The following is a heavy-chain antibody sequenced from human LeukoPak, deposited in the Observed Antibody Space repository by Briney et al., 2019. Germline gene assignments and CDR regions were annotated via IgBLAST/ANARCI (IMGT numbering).Heavy chain of an antibody. D-gene: IGHD3-10*01. V-gene: IGHV1-2*02. CDR2: INPNSGGT. CDR3: ARLGTYYYGSGSSNWFDP. Sequence: GASVKVSCKASGYTFTGYYMHWVRQAPGQGLEWMGWINPNSGGTNYAQKFQGRVTMTRGTSISTAYMELSRLRSDDTAVYYCARLGTYYYGSGSSNWFDPWGQGTLVTVSS. J-gene: IGHJ5*02. CDR1: GYTFTGYY.